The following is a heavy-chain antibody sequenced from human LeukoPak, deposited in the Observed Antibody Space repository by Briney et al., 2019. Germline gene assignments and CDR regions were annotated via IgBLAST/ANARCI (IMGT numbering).Heavy chain of an antibody. D-gene: IGHD2-21*02. J-gene: IGHJ6*02. CDR3: ANSLCGGDCYSSYYYYGVDV. CDR2: ISYDGSNK. CDR1: GFTFSSYA. V-gene: IGHV3-30-3*01. Sequence: GGSLRLSCAASGFTFSSYAMHWVRQAPGKGLEWVVVISYDGSNKYYADSVKGRFTISRDNSKNTLYLQMNNLRADDTAVYYCANSLCGGDCYSSYYYYGVDVWGQGTTVFVSS.